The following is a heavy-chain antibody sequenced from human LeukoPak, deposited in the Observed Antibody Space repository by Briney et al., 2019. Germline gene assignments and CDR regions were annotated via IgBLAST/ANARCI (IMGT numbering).Heavy chain of an antibody. J-gene: IGHJ6*02. D-gene: IGHD3-10*01. CDR1: GFTFSSYA. Sequence: GGSLRLSCAASGFTFSSYAMSWVRQAPGKGLEWVSAISGSGGSTYYADSVKGRFTISRDNSKNTLYLQMNSLRAEDTAVCYCAKFVVGRGSGSYYFEDVWGQGTTVTVSS. CDR2: ISGSGGST. CDR3: AKFVVGRGSGSYYFEDV. V-gene: IGHV3-23*01.